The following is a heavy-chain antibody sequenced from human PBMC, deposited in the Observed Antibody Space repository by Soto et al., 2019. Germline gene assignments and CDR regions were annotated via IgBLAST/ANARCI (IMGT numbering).Heavy chain of an antibody. D-gene: IGHD6-6*01. CDR1: GGSISSSKW. V-gene: IGHV4-4*02. CDR2: IYHSGST. CDR3: ASQDYSSSTDASFLVNGYFDL. Sequence: QLQLQETGPGLVKPSGTLSLTCGVSGGSISSSKWWTWVRQPPGKGPEWIGEIYHSGSTNYNPSLTSRVTISLDKSNNQSSLTLTSVPAADTAVYYCASQDYSSSTDASFLVNGYFDLWGRGILVTVSS. J-gene: IGHJ2*01.